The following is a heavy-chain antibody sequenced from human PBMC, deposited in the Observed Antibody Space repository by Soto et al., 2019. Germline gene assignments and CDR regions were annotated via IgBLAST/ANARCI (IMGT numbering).Heavy chain of an antibody. CDR3: ARVAPSNYGMDV. D-gene: IGHD2-2*01. CDR2: IWYDGSNK. CDR1: GFTFSSYG. Sequence: QMQLVESGGGVVQPGRSLRLSCGVSGFTFSSYGMHWVRQAPGKGLEWVAVIWYDGSNKYYADSVQGRFTISRDNSKNTLYLQMNSLRVEDTAVYYCARVAPSNYGMDVWGQGTTVTVSS. J-gene: IGHJ6*02. V-gene: IGHV3-33*01.